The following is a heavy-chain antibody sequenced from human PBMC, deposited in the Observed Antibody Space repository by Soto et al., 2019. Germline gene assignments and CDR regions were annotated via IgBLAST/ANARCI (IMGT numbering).Heavy chain of an antibody. J-gene: IGHJ4*02. CDR2: IYSGGNT. CDR3: ARGFNWLDY. V-gene: IGHV3-53*01. CDR1: GFTVSSNY. D-gene: IGHD5-12*01. Sequence: EVQLVESGGGLIQPGGSLRLSCAAAGFTVSSNYMTWVRQAPGKGLEWVSVIYSGGNTNYADSVKGRFSISRDNSKNTLYLQMNSLRAEDTAVYYCARGFNWLDYWGQGTLVTVSS.